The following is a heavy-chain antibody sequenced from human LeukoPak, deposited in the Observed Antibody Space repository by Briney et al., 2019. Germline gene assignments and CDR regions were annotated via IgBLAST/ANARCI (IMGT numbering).Heavy chain of an antibody. CDR1: GFTFSSYA. CDR3: AKGSYYDSSGSFYFDY. Sequence: GGSLRLSCAASGFTFSSYAMSWDRQASGKGLEWVSRISGSGDNTYYADSVKGRFTISRDNSKNTLYVQVNSLGTEDTAAYYCAKGSYYDSSGSFYFDYWGQGTLVTVSS. V-gene: IGHV3-23*01. J-gene: IGHJ4*02. D-gene: IGHD3-22*01. CDR2: ISGSGDNT.